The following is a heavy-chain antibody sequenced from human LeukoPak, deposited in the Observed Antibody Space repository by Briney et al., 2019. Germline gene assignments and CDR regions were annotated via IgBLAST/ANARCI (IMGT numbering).Heavy chain of an antibody. D-gene: IGHD6-13*01. Sequence: GGSLRLSCAASGFTFSSYGMHWVRQAPGKGLEWVAVISYDGSNKYYADSVKGRFTISRDNSKNTLYLQMNSLRAEDTAVYYCAKDPEQQLARGAHWFDPWGQGTLVTVSS. CDR2: ISYDGSNK. J-gene: IGHJ5*02. CDR3: AKDPEQQLARGAHWFDP. CDR1: GFTFSSYG. V-gene: IGHV3-30*18.